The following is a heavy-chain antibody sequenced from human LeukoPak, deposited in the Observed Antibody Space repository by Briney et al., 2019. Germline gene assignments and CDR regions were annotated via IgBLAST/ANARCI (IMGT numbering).Heavy chain of an antibody. CDR3: ARIGKNRGYSYGSIRYYFDY. D-gene: IGHD5-18*01. J-gene: IGHJ4*02. CDR2: IYHSGSA. CDR1: GGSVSRTNS. V-gene: IGHV4-4*02. Sequence: SGTLSLTCSVSGGSVSRTNSWSWVRQSPGKGLEWIGEIYHSGSANYNPSLRSRVTMSLDKSKNPFSLKLSSVTAADTAVYYCARIGKNRGYSYGSIRYYFDYWGQGTLVTVSP.